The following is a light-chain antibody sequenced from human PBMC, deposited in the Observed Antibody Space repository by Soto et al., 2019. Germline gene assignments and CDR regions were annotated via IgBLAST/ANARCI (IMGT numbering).Light chain of an antibody. CDR3: GTWDSSLRAVV. V-gene: IGLV1-51*02. CDR1: NSNVANNF. CDR2: AND. Sequence: QSALTQPPSVSAAPGQTVTISCSGSNSNVANNFVSWYQQLPETAPKLLIYANDRRPSGIPDRFSGSKSGPSATLGITGLQTGDEADYYCGTWDSSLRAVVFGGGTKVTVL. J-gene: IGLJ3*02.